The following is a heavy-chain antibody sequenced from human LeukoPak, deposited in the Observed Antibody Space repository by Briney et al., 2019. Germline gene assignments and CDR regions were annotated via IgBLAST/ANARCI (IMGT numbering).Heavy chain of an antibody. V-gene: IGHV1-18*01. CDR3: ARGGGSGSYYEGEYYMDV. CDR1: GYTFTSYV. Sequence: AASVKVSCLASGYTFTSYVISWVRQAPGQGREGMGWISAYNGNTNYAQKLQGRVTMTTDTSTRTAYMELRSLGSDDTAVYCCARGGGSGSYYEGEYYMDVWGKGTTVTVSS. J-gene: IGHJ6*03. CDR2: ISAYNGNT. D-gene: IGHD3-10*01.